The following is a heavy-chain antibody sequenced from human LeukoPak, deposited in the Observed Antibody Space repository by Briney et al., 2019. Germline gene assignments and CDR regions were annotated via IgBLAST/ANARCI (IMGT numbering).Heavy chain of an antibody. CDR1: GFTFNNYA. CDR3: VKDEANDAFDI. J-gene: IGHJ3*02. Sequence: PGGSLRLSCSASGFTFNNYAMHWVRQAPGKGLGYVSAISSHGHSTYYSDSLKGRFTISRDNSKNTVYLQMSGLRAEDTAVYYCVKDEANDAFDIWGQGTMVTVSS. V-gene: IGHV3-64D*09. CDR2: ISSHGHST.